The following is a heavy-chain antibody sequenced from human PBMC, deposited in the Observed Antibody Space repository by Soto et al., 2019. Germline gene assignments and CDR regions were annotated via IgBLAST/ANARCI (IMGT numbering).Heavy chain of an antibody. CDR1: GFTFSSYG. V-gene: IGHV3-33*01. CDR3: ARDRYDILTGYYYYYGMDV. Sequence: QVQLVESGGGVVQPGRSLRLSCAASGFTFSSYGMHWVRQAPGKGLEWVAVIWYDGSNKYYADSVKGRFTISRDNSKNTLYLQMNSLRAEDTAVYYCARDRYDILTGYYYYYGMDVWGRGTTVTVSS. CDR2: IWYDGSNK. D-gene: IGHD3-9*01. J-gene: IGHJ6*02.